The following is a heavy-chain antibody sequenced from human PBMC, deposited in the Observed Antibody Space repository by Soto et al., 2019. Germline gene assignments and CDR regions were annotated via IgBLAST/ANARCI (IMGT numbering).Heavy chain of an antibody. CDR2: ISWNSGSI. CDR1: GFTFDDYA. J-gene: IGHJ4*02. V-gene: IGHV3-9*01. CDR3: AKAPGSIAVAGNFDY. Sequence: SGGGLVQPGRSLRLSCAASGFTFDDYAMHWVRQAPGKGLEWVSGISWNSGSIGYADSVKGRFTISRDNAKNSLYLQMNSLRAEDTALYYCAKAPGSIAVAGNFDYWGQGTLVTVSS. D-gene: IGHD6-19*01.